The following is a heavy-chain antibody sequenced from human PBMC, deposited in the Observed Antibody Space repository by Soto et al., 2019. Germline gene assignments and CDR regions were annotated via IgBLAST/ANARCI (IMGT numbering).Heavy chain of an antibody. V-gene: IGHV3-30-3*01. J-gene: IGHJ6*02. CDR3: ARDRGVYSSGWYYYYGMDV. Sequence: QVQLVESGGGVVQPGRSLRLSCAASGFTFSSYAMHWVRQAPGKGLEWVAVISYDGSNKYYADSVKGRFTISRDNSKNTLYLQMNSLRAEDTAVYYCARDRGVYSSGWYYYYGMDVWGQGTTVTVSS. D-gene: IGHD6-19*01. CDR2: ISYDGSNK. CDR1: GFTFSSYA.